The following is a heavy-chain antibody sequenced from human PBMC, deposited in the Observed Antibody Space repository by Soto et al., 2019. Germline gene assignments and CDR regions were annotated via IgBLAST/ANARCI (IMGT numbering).Heavy chain of an antibody. CDR1: GGTFSSYA. J-gene: IGHJ6*02. CDR2: IIPIFGTA. V-gene: IGHV1-69*01. D-gene: IGHD4-17*01. CDR3: SRAFHYGDYANYYYYGMDV. Sequence: QVQLVQSGAEVKKPGSSVKVSCKASGGTFSSYAISWVLQAPGQGLEWMGGIIPIFGTANYAQKFQGRVTITADESTSTAYMELSSLRAEDTAVYYCSRAFHYGDYANYYYYGMDVWGQGTTVTVSS.